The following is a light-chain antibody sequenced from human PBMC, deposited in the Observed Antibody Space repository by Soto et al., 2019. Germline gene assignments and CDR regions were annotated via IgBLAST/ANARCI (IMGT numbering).Light chain of an antibody. Sequence: QSALTQPASVSGSPGQSITISCTGTSSDVGGYNYVSWYQQHPGKAPKLMIYDVSNRPSGVFNRISGSKSGNTASLTISGRHAEDEADYYCSSSTRSSTLVVFGGGTKVTVL. CDR1: SSDVGGYNY. CDR2: DVS. CDR3: SSSTRSSTLVV. V-gene: IGLV2-14*01. J-gene: IGLJ2*01.